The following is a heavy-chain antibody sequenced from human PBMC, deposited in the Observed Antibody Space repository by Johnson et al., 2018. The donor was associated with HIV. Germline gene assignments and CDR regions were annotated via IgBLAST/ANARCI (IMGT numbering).Heavy chain of an antibody. CDR2: INWSGGTT. D-gene: IGHD1-26*01. V-gene: IGHV3-20*04. Sequence: VQLVESGGGVERPGGSLRLSCAGSGFTFDDHGMSWVRQVPGKGLEWVSGINWSGGTTGYADAVKGRFTISRANTKNSLYLQMNSLRAEYPALYYCAREGGIVAAQGDAFDIWGQGTMVTVSS. CDR3: AREGGIVAAQGDAFDI. CDR1: GFTFDDHG. J-gene: IGHJ3*02.